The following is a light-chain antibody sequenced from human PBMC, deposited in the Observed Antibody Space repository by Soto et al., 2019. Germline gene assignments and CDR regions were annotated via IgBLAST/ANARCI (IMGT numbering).Light chain of an antibody. Sequence: QSALTQPPSASGSPGQSVSISCTGTSSDVGGYNYVSWYQQHPGKVPKLIIYEVNKRPSGVPDRFSGSKSGNTASLTVTGLQAEGEADYYCTSYAGGNNVFGTGTKLTVL. V-gene: IGLV2-8*01. CDR1: SSDVGGYNY. J-gene: IGLJ1*01. CDR2: EVN. CDR3: TSYAGGNNV.